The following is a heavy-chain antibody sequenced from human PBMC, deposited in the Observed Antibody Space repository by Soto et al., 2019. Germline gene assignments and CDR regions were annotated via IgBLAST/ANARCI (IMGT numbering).Heavy chain of an antibody. J-gene: IGHJ3*02. CDR2: IIPIFGTA. CDR1: GGTFSSYA. Sequence: QVQLVQSGAEVKKPGSSVKVSCKASGGTFSSYAISWVRQAPGQGLEWMGGIIPIFGTANYAQKFQGRVTITADESTSTAYMELSSLRSEDTAVYYCASYSLAYCGGDCYRAFDIWGQGTMVTVSS. D-gene: IGHD2-21*02. V-gene: IGHV1-69*01. CDR3: ASYSLAYCGGDCYRAFDI.